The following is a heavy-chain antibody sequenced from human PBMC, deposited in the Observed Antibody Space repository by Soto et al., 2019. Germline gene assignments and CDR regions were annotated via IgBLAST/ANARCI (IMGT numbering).Heavy chain of an antibody. CDR3: ARVYSGSYSDS. D-gene: IGHD1-26*01. J-gene: IGHJ4*02. CDR1: GASIRSNNR. V-gene: IGHV4-4*02. CDR2: NFHSGSK. Sequence: QVQLQESGPGLVKPSGALSLTCAVSGASIRSNNRWSWVRQPPGKGLEWIGENFHSGSKNYNPSLKTRVTISVDNSKNQFSLKLSSVTAADTAVYYCARVYSGSYSDSWGQGTLVTVSS.